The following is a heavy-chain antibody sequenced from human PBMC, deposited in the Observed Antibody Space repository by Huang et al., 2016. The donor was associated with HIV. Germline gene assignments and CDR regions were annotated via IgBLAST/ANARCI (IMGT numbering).Heavy chain of an antibody. D-gene: IGHD6-19*01. J-gene: IGHJ4*02. Sequence: QVQLVESGGGVVQPGRSLRLSCAVSGFTFRDPPMHWVRQAPGKRLEWVAVISVDGRNKFYADFVRGRFTISRDNSKNILYLQLNSLTPADTSIYYCARDTTTVAGLDFWGQGALVTVSS. V-gene: IGHV3-30*14. CDR3: ARDTTTVAGLDF. CDR1: GFTFRDPP. CDR2: ISVDGRNK.